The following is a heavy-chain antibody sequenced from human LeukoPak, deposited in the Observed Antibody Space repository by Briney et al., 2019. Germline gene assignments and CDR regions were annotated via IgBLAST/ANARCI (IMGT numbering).Heavy chain of an antibody. CDR2: IYYSGST. Sequence: SETLSLTCTVSGGSISSGGYYWSWIRQHPGKGLEWIGYIYYSGSTYYNPSLKSRVTISVDTSKNQFSLKLSSVTAADTAVYYCARARTRITIFGVDAFDIWGQGTMVTVS. D-gene: IGHD3-3*01. J-gene: IGHJ3*02. CDR3: ARARTRITIFGVDAFDI. CDR1: GGSISSGGYY. V-gene: IGHV4-31*03.